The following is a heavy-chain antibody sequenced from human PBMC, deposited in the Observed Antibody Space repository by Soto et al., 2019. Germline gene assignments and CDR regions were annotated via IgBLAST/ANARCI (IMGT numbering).Heavy chain of an antibody. J-gene: IGHJ6*02. CDR3: ARSEEDSDYYYYGMDV. D-gene: IGHD2-15*01. V-gene: IGHV6-1*01. Sequence: SQTLSLTCVGSGDTVSSNSVAWNWVRQSPSRGLEWLGRTYYRSRWYSDYAVSVRSRIDINADTSKNQVSLQLNSVTPEDTAVYYCARSEEDSDYYYYGMDVWGQGTAVTVSS. CDR2: TYYRSRWYS. CDR1: GDTVSSNSVA.